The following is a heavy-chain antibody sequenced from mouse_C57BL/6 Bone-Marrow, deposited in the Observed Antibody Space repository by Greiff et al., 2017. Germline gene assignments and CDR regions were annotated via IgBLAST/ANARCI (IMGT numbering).Heavy chain of an antibody. D-gene: IGHD2-4*01. V-gene: IGHV2-6-1*01. CDR1: GFSLTSYG. Sequence: VQLQQSGPGLVAPSQSLSITCTVSGFSLTSYGVHWVRQPPGKGLEWLVVIWSDGSTTYNSALKSRLSISKDNSKSQVFLKRNSLQTDDTAMYYSARHGDSYDYDRYYAMDYWGQGTSVTVSS. CDR2: IWSDGST. CDR3: ARHGDSYDYDRYYAMDY. J-gene: IGHJ4*01.